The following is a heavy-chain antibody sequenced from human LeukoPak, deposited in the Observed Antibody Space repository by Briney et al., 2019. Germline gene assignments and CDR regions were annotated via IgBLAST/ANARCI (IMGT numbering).Heavy chain of an antibody. CDR2: IKQDGSEI. D-gene: IGHD2-15*01. CDR3: AKTLVASPGNTGGP. V-gene: IGHV3-7*05. J-gene: IGHJ5*02. CDR1: GFTFSSYW. Sequence: PGGSLRLSCAASGFTFSSYWMSWVRQAPGQGLEWVANIKQDGSEIYYVDSVKGRFTTSRDNAEKSLYLQMNSLSAEDTAVYYCAKTLVASPGNTGGPWGQGTLVTVSS.